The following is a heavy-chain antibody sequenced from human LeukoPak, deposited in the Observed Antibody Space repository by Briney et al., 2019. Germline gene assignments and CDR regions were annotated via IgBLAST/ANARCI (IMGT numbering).Heavy chain of an antibody. CDR1: GFTFSSYA. Sequence: GGSLRLSCAASGFTFSSYAMSWVRQAPGKGLEWVSAISDSGSSTFYADSVKGRFTISSDNSKNTLYLQMNSLRAEDTAVYYCAKDRSAVRDYWGQGTLVTVSS. V-gene: IGHV3-23*01. CDR3: AKDRSAVRDY. CDR2: ISDSGSST. D-gene: IGHD2-2*01. J-gene: IGHJ4*02.